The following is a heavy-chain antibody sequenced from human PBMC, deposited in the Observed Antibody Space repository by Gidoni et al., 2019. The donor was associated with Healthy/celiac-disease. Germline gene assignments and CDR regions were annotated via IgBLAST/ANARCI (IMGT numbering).Heavy chain of an antibody. CDR1: GFTFDDYA. V-gene: IGHV3-43*02. CDR3: ARAYGPVGIRYDFWSGNYYYGMDV. Sequence: EVQLVESGGGVVQPGGSLRLSCAASGFTFDDYAMPWVRTAPGKGLEWVSLISGDGGSTYYADSVKGRFTISRDNSKNSLYLQMNSLRTEDTALYYCARAYGPVGIRYDFWSGNYYYGMDVWGQGTTVTVSS. D-gene: IGHD3-3*01. J-gene: IGHJ6*02. CDR2: ISGDGGST.